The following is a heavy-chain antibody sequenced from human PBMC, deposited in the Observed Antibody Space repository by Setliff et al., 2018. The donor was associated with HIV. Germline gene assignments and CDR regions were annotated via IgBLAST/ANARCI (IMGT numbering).Heavy chain of an antibody. CDR3: ARVQTVIPPSFDH. CDR1: GYAFTYYY. V-gene: IGHV1-46*01. J-gene: IGHJ4*02. Sequence: ASVTVSCKTSGYAFTYYYIHWVRQAPGQGLEWLGTLNPNGGSTTYAQKFQGRVTMTRDTSTSTVYMELRSLRSEDTAVYYCARVQTVIPPSFDHWGQGTLVTVPQ. CDR2: LNPNGGST. D-gene: IGHD3-16*02.